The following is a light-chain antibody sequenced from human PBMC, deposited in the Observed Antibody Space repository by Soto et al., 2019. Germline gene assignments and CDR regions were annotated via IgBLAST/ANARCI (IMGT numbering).Light chain of an antibody. CDR3: QQRSNWPT. CDR1: QSFRGL. J-gene: IGKJ1*01. Sequence: EVVFTQSPVTLSLSPVERATLSCRASQSFRGLLAWYQQKPGQAPRLLIYGASTRATRIPVRFSGSGSGTDFTLTISSLEPEDFAVYYCQQRSNWPTFGQGTKV. CDR2: GAS. V-gene: IGKV3-11*01.